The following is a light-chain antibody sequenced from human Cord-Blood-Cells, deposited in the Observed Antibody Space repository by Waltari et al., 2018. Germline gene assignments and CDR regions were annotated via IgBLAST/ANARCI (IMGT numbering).Light chain of an antibody. Sequence: QSALTQPASVSGSPGPSITISCTGTSSDARGYKYVSWYQQHPGKAPKLMIYVVSNRPSGVSNRFSGSKSGNTASLTISGLQAEDEADYYCSSYTSSSTWVFGGGTKLTVL. J-gene: IGLJ3*02. CDR3: SSYTSSSTWV. CDR2: VVS. V-gene: IGLV2-14*01. CDR1: SSDARGYKY.